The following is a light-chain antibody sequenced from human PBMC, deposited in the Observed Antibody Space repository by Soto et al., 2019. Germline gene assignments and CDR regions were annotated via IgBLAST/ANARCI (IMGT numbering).Light chain of an antibody. V-gene: IGKV1-5*03. J-gene: IGKJ1*01. CDR2: KES. CDR1: QSISSW. CDR3: QQYSRYSWT. Sequence: DIQMTQSPSSLSASLGDRVTITCRASQSISSWLAWYQQKPGKAPTLLIYKESILETGVPSRFSGSGSGTEFTLTISSLQPDDFATYYCQQYSRYSWTFGQGTRVDIK.